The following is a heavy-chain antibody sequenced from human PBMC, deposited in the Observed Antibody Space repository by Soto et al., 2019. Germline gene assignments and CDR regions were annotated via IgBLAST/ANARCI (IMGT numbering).Heavy chain of an antibody. J-gene: IGHJ4*02. CDR2: ISTYNGNT. CDR1: GYTLTSYG. Sequence: QVQLVQSGAEVKKPGASVKVSCKASGYTLTSYGLSWVRQAPGQGLEWMGWISTYNGNTKYAQKLQGRVTMTTDTSTSTGYMELRSLRSDDTAVYYCAVEYCSSTSCYGPDYWGQGTLVTVSS. D-gene: IGHD2-2*01. CDR3: AVEYCSSTSCYGPDY. V-gene: IGHV1-18*01.